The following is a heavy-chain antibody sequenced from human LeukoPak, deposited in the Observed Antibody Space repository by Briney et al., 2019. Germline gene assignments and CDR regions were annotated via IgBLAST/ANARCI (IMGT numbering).Heavy chain of an antibody. CDR1: GFTFSSYS. D-gene: IGHD4-17*01. Sequence: NSGGSLRLSCAASGFTFSSYSMNWVPQAPGKGLEWVSSISSSSSSIYYADSVKGRFTISRDNAKNSLYLEMNSLRAEDTAVYFCARDLSYGDYRSGGQGTLVTVSS. V-gene: IGHV3-21*01. J-gene: IGHJ4*02. CDR3: ARDLSYGDYRS. CDR2: ISSSSSSI.